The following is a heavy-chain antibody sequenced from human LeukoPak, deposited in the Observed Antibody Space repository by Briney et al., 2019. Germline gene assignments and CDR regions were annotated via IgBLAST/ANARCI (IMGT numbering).Heavy chain of an antibody. Sequence: ASVKVSCKASGGTFSSYAISWVRQAPGQGLEWMGWISAYNGNTNYAQKLQGRVTMTTDTSTSTAYMELRSLRSDDTAVYYCASAYDFSSPFDYWGQGTLVTVSS. J-gene: IGHJ4*02. D-gene: IGHD3-3*01. V-gene: IGHV1-18*01. CDR2: ISAYNGNT. CDR1: GGTFSSYA. CDR3: ASAYDFSSPFDY.